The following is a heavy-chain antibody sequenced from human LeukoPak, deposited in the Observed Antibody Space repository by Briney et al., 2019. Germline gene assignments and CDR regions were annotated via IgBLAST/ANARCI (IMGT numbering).Heavy chain of an antibody. CDR2: ISGSGGST. V-gene: IGHV3-23*01. CDR3: ARDGEWLRFGFDY. Sequence: PGGSLRLSCAASGFTFSSYAMSWVRQAPGKGLEWVSAISGSGGSTYYADSVKGRFTISRDNSKNTLYLQMNSLRAEDTAVYYCARDGEWLRFGFDYWGQGTLVTVSS. CDR1: GFTFSSYA. J-gene: IGHJ4*02. D-gene: IGHD5-12*01.